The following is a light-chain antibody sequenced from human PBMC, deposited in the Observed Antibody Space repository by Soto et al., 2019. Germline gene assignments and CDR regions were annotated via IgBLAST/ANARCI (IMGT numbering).Light chain of an antibody. CDR3: AVWDDSLIGWV. CDR2: SNS. CDR1: SSNIGGNA. J-gene: IGLJ3*02. Sequence: QSVVTQPPSVSGTPGQRVTISCSGSSSNIGGNAVNWYQQLPGTAPKLLIYSNSQRPSGVPDRFSGSKSGTSASLALSGLQSEDEADYYCAVWDDSLIGWVFGGGTQLTVL. V-gene: IGLV1-44*01.